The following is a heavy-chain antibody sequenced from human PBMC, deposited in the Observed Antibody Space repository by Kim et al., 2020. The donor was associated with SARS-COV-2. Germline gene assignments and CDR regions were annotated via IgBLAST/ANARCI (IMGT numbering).Heavy chain of an antibody. J-gene: IGHJ5*01. V-gene: IGHV4-59*01. CDR1: SDSFSSYY. Sequence: SETLSLTCIVSSDSFSSYYWSWVRQPPGKGLEWIGYIYYTGSTKYNPSLKSRVTMSVDSSKNQYSLNLRSVTAAATAVYFCVRFGDYTDHQGASLDTWG. CDR3: VRFGDYTDHQGASLDT. D-gene: IGHD4-4*01. CDR2: IYYTGST.